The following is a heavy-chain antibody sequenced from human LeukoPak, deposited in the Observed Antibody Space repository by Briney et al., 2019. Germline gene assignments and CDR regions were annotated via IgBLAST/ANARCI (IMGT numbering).Heavy chain of an antibody. CDR2: INPSRGGT. CDR1: GYTFTGYY. D-gene: IGHD2-15*01. V-gene: IGHV1-2*02. CDR3: ARQPPGYCSGGSCYGGWFDP. Sequence: GASVTLSCKASGYTFTGYYMHWVRQAPGQGLEWMGWINPSRGGTNYAQKFQGRVTMTRDTSISTAYMELSRLRSDDTAVYYCARQPPGYCSGGSCYGGWFDPWGQGTLVTVSS. J-gene: IGHJ5*02.